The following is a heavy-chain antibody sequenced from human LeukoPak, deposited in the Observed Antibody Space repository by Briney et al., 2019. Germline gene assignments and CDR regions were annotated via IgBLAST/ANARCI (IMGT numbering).Heavy chain of an antibody. J-gene: IGHJ6*03. CDR2: IYYSGST. D-gene: IGHD1-7*01. V-gene: IGHV4-59*01. CDR1: GGSISSYY. CDR3: ARVELELISGHYYYYMDV. Sequence: SETLSLTCTVSGGSISSYYWSWIRQPPGKGLEWIGYIYYSGSTNYNPSLKSRVTISVDTSKNQFSLKLSSVTAADTAVYYCARVELELISGHYYYYMDVWGKGTTVTVSS.